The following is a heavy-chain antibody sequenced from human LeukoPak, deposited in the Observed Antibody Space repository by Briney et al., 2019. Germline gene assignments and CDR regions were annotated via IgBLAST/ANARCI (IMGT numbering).Heavy chain of an antibody. CDR1: GFTFSSYG. J-gene: IGHJ4*02. D-gene: IGHD2-15*01. CDR2: IWYDGSNK. V-gene: IGHV3-33*06. CDR3: AKDRPSYCSGGSCYSDYFDY. Sequence: PGGSLRLSCAASGFTFSSYGMHWVRQAPGKGLEWVAVIWYDGSNKYYADSVKGRFTISRDNSKNTLYLQMNSLRAEDTAVYYCAKDRPSYCSGGSCYSDYFDYWGQGTLVTVSS.